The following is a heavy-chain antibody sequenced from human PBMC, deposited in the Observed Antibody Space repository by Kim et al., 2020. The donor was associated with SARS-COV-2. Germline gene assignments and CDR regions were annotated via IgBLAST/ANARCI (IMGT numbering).Heavy chain of an antibody. CDR2: INHSGST. CDR1: GGSFSGYY. Sequence: SETLSLTCAVYGGSFSGYYWSWIRQPPGMGLEWIGQINHSGSTNYNPSLKSRVTISVDTSKNQFSLKLSSVTAADTAVYYCASVPSGGADDYWGQGTLVTVSS. D-gene: IGHD3-16*01. J-gene: IGHJ4*02. V-gene: IGHV4-34*01. CDR3: ASVPSGGADDY.